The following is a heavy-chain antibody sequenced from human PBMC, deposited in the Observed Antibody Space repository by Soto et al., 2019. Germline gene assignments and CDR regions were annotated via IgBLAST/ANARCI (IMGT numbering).Heavy chain of an antibody. CDR3: SSRLG. V-gene: IGHV3-15*04. D-gene: IGHD3-3*01. Sequence: EVQLVESGGGLVKPGESLRISCVASGFTLTNVWVSWVRQAPGKGLEWVGRIGKRSDGETTDYAAPVKGRFTISRDASKNTVFLQMIGLKTEDTGLYYCSSRLGGGPGTRVTVS. J-gene: IGHJ4*02. CDR2: IGKRSDGETT. CDR1: GFTLTNVW.